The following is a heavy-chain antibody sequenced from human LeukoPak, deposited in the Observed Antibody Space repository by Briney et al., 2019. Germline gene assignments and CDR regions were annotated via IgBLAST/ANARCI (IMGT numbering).Heavy chain of an antibody. CDR3: ASRNYYDSTGYYLY. CDR1: GGSISSSNW. CDR2: IYHSGST. D-gene: IGHD3-22*01. V-gene: IGHV4-4*02. Sequence: PSETLSLTCAVSGGSISSSNWWSWVRQPPGKGLEWIGEIYHSGSTNYNPSLKSRVTISVDKSKNQFSLKLSSVTAADTAVYYCASRNYYDSTGYYLYWGQGTLVTVSS. J-gene: IGHJ4*02.